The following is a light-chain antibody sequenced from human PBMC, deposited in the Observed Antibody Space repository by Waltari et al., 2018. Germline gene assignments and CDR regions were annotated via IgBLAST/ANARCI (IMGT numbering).Light chain of an antibody. J-gene: IGLJ2*01. V-gene: IGLV2-14*01. CDR1: RSAVGGYNY. CDR2: EVG. Sequence: QSALTQPASVSGSPGQSITISCTGTRSAVGGYNYVSWYHQHPGTAPKLMIYEVGNRPSGVSNRFSGSKSGNTASLTISGLQAEDEADYYCSSYTSSSTLVVFGGGTKLTVL. CDR3: SSYTSSSTLVV.